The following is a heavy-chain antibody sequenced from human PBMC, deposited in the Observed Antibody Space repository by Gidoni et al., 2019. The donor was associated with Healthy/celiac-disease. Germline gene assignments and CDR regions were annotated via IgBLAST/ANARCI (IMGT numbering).Heavy chain of an antibody. V-gene: IGHV1-24*01. Sequence: QLQMGQSRAEGNKPGASVQVSCKVSGYTLTELSMHWGRQAPGKGLEWMGGFDPEDGETIYAQKFQGRVTMTEDTSTDTAYMALSSLRSEDPAVYSCATTSGYTPWGQGTLVTVSS. D-gene: IGHD5-18*01. CDR3: ATTSGYTP. CDR2: FDPEDGET. J-gene: IGHJ5*02. CDR1: GYTLTELS.